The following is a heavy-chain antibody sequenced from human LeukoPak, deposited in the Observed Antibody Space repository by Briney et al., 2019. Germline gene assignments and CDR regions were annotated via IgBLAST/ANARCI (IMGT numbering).Heavy chain of an antibody. D-gene: IGHD4/OR15-4a*01. Sequence: GASVKVSCKASGYTFTDYYMHWVRLVPGQGLEWMGRISPNSGATNYAEKFQGRVTMARDTSINTVYMEMSSLRSDDTAVYYCARDLWGWGSDYLDYWGQGTLVTVSS. CDR1: GYTFTDYY. CDR2: ISPNSGAT. J-gene: IGHJ4*02. V-gene: IGHV1-2*06. CDR3: ARDLWGWGSDYLDY.